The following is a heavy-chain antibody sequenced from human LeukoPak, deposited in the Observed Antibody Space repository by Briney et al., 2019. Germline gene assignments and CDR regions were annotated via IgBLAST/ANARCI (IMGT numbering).Heavy chain of an antibody. CDR1: GFTFSSYA. D-gene: IGHD2-8*01. CDR3: STDPRLLIY. J-gene: IGHJ4*01. Sequence: GGSLRLSCAASGFTFSSYAMSWVRQAPGKGLEWVSAISGSGGSTYYADSVKGRFTISRDNSKNSLYLQMNSLRPDDTALYYCSTDPRLLIYWGHGTLVTVSS. V-gene: IGHV3-23*01. CDR2: ISGSGGST.